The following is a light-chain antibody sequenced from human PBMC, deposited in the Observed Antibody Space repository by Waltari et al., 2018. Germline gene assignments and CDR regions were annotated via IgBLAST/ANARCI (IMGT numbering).Light chain of an antibody. CDR1: SPNNESNN. V-gene: IGLV1-44*01. CDR2: ATN. CDR3: AAWDNNLRTWM. Sequence: QSVLTQPPSVSATPVQSITISCSGSSPNNESNNLLWYHQLPGTAPKLLIYATNQRPSGVPDRISASKAGTSASLAVSGLQSEDEGDYYCAAWDNNLRTWMFGGGTRLTVL. J-gene: IGLJ3*02.